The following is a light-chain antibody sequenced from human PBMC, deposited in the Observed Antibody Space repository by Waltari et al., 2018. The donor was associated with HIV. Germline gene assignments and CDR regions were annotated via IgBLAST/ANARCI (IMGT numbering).Light chain of an antibody. CDR3: STWDDSLNGWV. V-gene: IGLV1-36*01. Sequence: QSVLTQPPSVSEAPGQRVTISCSGSSSNIGNNAVNWYQQLPGKAPKLLIYYDDLLPSGVSDGFSGSKAGTSVSLAISGLQSEDEADYYCSTWDDSLNGWVFGGGTKLTVL. CDR2: YDD. CDR1: SSNIGNNA. J-gene: IGLJ3*02.